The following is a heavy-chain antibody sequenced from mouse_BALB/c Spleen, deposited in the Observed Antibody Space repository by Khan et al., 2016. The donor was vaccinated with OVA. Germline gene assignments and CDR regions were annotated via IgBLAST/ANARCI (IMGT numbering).Heavy chain of an antibody. CDR2: ISYSGRT. V-gene: IGHV3-2*02. Sequence: VQLKESGPGLVKPSQSLSLTCTVTGYSITSDYAWNWIRQFPGNKLEWMGYISYSGRTSYNPSLKSRISVTRDTSKNQFFLQLNSVTTKDTATYYCAMGRTYWGQGTLVTVSA. D-gene: IGHD4-1*01. J-gene: IGHJ3*01. CDR3: AMGRTY. CDR1: GYSITSDYA.